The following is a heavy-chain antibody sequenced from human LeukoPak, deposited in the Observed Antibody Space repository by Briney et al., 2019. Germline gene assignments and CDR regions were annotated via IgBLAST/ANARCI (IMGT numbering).Heavy chain of an antibody. CDR3: ARGAILEWLPLSDSSRYYFDY. Sequence: SVKVSCKASGGTFSNYAISLVRQAPGQGLEWIGGIIPIFGTANYAQKFQGRVTITTDESTSTDYMELSTLRSEDTAVYYCARGAILEWLPLSDSSRYYFDYWGQGTLVTVSS. J-gene: IGHJ4*02. CDR1: GGTFSNYA. D-gene: IGHD3-3*02. V-gene: IGHV1-69*05. CDR2: IIPIFGTA.